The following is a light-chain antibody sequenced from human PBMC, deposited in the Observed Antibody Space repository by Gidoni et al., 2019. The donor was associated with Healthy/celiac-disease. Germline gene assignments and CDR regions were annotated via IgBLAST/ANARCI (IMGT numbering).Light chain of an antibody. V-gene: IGLV6-57*01. J-gene: IGLJ2*01. Sequence: NVMLTQPHSVSESPGKTVTISCTRSSGSIASNYVQWYQQRPGSSPTTVIYEDNQRPSGVPDRFSGSIDSSSNSASLTISGLKTEDEADYYCQSYDNFNQVFGVGTKLTVL. CDR1: SGSIASNY. CDR3: QSYDNFNQV. CDR2: EDN.